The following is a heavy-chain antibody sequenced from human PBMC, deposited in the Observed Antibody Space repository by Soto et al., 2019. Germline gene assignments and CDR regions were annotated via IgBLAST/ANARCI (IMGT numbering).Heavy chain of an antibody. V-gene: IGHV3-30*18. CDR2: ISYDGIDE. CDR1: GFIFTSFG. J-gene: IGHJ4*02. CDR3: AKDFREMATVAPGVS. Sequence: QVQLVESGGGVVQPGTSLKLSCATSGFIFTSFGMHWLRQAPGKGLEWVAVISYDGIDENYADSVKGRFTISRDKSKSTVYLQMNTLRVEETAVYYCAKDFREMATVAPGVSWAQGTLVTVSS. D-gene: IGHD4-4*01.